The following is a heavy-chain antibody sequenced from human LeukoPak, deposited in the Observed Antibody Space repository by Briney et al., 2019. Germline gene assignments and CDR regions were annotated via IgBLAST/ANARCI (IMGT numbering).Heavy chain of an antibody. CDR2: ISGSGGST. J-gene: IGHJ4*02. CDR3: ARDLGWIQFGD. V-gene: IGHV3-23*01. CDR1: GFTFSNYA. D-gene: IGHD5-18*01. Sequence: GGTLRLSCAASGFTFSNYAMSWVRQAPGKGLEWVSAISGSGGSTYYADSVKGRFTISRDNSKNTLYLQMNNLRAEDTALYFCARDLGWIQFGDWGQGTLVTVSS.